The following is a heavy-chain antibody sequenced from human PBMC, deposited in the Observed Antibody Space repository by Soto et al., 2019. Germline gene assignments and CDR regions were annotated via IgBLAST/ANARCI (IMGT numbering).Heavy chain of an antibody. CDR2: ISGSGGST. CDR1: GFTFSSYA. CDR3: AKGRAIVSWFDP. J-gene: IGHJ5*02. V-gene: IGHV3-23*01. D-gene: IGHD3-16*02. Sequence: QSRGSLRLSCAASGFTFSSYAMSWVRQAPGKGLEWVSAISGSGGSTYYADSVKGRFTISRDNSKNTLYLQMNSLRAEDTAVYYCAKGRAIVSWFDPWGQGTLVTVSS.